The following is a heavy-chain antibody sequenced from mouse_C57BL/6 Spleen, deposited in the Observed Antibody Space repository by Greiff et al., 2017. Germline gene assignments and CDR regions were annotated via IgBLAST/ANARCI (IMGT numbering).Heavy chain of an antibody. CDR2: IYPRDGST. D-gene: IGHD2-12*01. CDR1: GYTFTDYT. CDR3: ERDYSNDDCDLDD. V-gene: IGHV1-78*01. J-gene: IGHJ1*03. Sequence: VQLQQSDAELVKPGASVKISCKASGYTFTDYTIHWMKQRPEQGLEWIGYIYPRDGSTKYNEKFKGKATLTADKSSSTAYMQHNSLTSEDSAVYDGERDYSNDDCDLDDWGKGTTVTVSA.